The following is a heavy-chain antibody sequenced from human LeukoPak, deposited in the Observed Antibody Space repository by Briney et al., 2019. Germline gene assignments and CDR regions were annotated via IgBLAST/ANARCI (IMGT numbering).Heavy chain of an antibody. V-gene: IGHV3-7*01. D-gene: IGHD3-10*01. CDR2: IKQDGSEK. CDR1: GFTFSSYW. CDR3: ARGRKLWFGELTRGYYYYYMDV. Sequence: PGGSLRLSCAASGFTFSSYWMSWVRQAPGKGLEWVANIKQDGSEKYYVDSVKGRFTISRDNAKNSLYLQMNSLRAEDTAVYYCARGRKLWFGELTRGYYYYYMDVWGKGTTVTISS. J-gene: IGHJ6*03.